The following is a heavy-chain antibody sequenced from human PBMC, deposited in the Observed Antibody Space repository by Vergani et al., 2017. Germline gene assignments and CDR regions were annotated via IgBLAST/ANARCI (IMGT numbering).Heavy chain of an antibody. CDR2: TYYRSKWYN. CDR1: GDSVSSNGAT. J-gene: IGHJ3*02. Sequence: QVQLLQSGAGLVKPSQTLSLTCAISGDSVSSNGATWNWIRQSPSRDLEWLGRTYYRSKWYNDYAVSVKSRITIKPDTSKNQCSVQLNSMTPADTAMDYCSRDESGLCAFDMWGQGTMVTVSS. D-gene: IGHD3-3*01. V-gene: IGHV6-1*01. CDR3: SRDESGLCAFDM.